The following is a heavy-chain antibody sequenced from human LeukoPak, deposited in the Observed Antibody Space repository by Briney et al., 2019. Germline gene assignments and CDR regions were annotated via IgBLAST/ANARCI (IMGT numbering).Heavy chain of an antibody. D-gene: IGHD2-21*01. CDR1: GGSVNNNY. Sequence: SQTLSLTSTVSGGSVNNNYWSWIRQSPGKGLEWIGYVYYDGSTKYNPSLTGRLTISIETSKNQFSLRLNSVSAADTAVYYCAQVFMYGYSDYWGQGTLVTVSS. CDR3: AQVFMYGYSDY. J-gene: IGHJ4*02. CDR2: VYYDGST. V-gene: IGHV4-59*02.